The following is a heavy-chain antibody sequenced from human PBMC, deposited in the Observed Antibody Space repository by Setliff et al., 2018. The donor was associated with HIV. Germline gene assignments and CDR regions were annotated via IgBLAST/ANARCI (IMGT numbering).Heavy chain of an antibody. Sequence: QPGGSLRLSCAASGFTFINFGLSWVRQAPGKGLEWVSVIYSGGSTYYADSVKGRFTISRDNSKNTLYLQMNTLRAEDTAVYYCARVYSMGAFDIWGQGTMVTVSS. D-gene: IGHD4-4*01. CDR2: IYSGGST. V-gene: IGHV3-66*01. CDR3: ARVYSMGAFDI. CDR1: GFTFINFG. J-gene: IGHJ3*02.